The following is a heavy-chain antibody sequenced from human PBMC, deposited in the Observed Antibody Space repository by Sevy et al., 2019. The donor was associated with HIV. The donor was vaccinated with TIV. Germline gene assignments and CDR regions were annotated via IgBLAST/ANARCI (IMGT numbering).Heavy chain of an antibody. Sequence: SETLSLTCTVSRDSISNYYWSWIRQPSGKGLEWIGYFCYSRSTNYNPSLKSRVTISVDTSKNQISLKLRSVTAADTAVYYCARTSAYYYYAVDVWGQGTTVTVSS. CDR1: RDSISNYY. V-gene: IGHV4-59*01. J-gene: IGHJ6*02. D-gene: IGHD2-2*01. CDR3: ARTSAYYYYAVDV. CDR2: FCYSRST.